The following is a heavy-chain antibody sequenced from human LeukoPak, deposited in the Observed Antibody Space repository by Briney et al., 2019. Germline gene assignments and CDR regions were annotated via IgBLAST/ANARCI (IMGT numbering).Heavy chain of an antibody. Sequence: GGSLRLSCAASGFTVASKYMNWVRQAPGKGLEWVSILYSGSDTYYSDSVMGRFTISRDNSRSTLFLQMDSLRVEDTAVYYCARVGDHYHWNFDLWGRGTLVTVSS. CDR1: GFTVASKY. CDR2: LYSGSDT. D-gene: IGHD3-10*01. CDR3: ARVGDHYHWNFDL. J-gene: IGHJ2*01. V-gene: IGHV3-53*01.